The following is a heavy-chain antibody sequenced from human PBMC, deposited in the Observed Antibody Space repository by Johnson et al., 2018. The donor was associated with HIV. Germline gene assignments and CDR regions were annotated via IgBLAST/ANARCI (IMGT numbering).Heavy chain of an antibody. J-gene: IGHJ3*02. V-gene: IGHV3-66*02. CDR2: LYSGGSR. D-gene: IGHD6-6*01. Sequence: EQLVESGGGLVQPGGSLRLSCAASGFTVSSSYMSWVRQAPGKGLEWVSVLYSGGSRYYADSVKGRFPISRDNAKNSLYLQMNSLRAEDTALYYCAKGIAARPPGDAFDIWGQGTMVTVSS. CDR1: GFTVSSSY. CDR3: AKGIAARPPGDAFDI.